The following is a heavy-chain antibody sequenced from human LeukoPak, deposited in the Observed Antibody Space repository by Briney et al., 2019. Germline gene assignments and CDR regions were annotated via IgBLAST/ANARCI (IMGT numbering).Heavy chain of an antibody. D-gene: IGHD5-12*01. Sequence: PSETLSLTCTVSGGSVSNSSLYWGWLRQPPGKGLEWIATIYYSGSTYYNPSLKSRVTISLDTSKNQFSLKLTSVTAADTAVYYCAYPVAPTFYDSSGSDTSDVWGLGTMVTVSS. CDR3: AYPVAPTFYDSSGSDTSDV. CDR2: IYYSGST. J-gene: IGHJ3*01. CDR1: GGSVSNSSLY. V-gene: IGHV4-39*01.